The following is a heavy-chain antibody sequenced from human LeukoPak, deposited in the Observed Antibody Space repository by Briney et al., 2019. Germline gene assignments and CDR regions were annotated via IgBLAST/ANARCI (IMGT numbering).Heavy chain of an antibody. CDR2: IYHSGST. D-gene: IGHD6-19*01. CDR3: ARTKYPDYSSGWYYDY. Sequence: SETLSLTCTVSGYSISSGYYWGWIRQPPGKGLEWIGNIYHSGSTYYNPSLKSRVTISVDTSKNQFSLKLSSVTAADTAVYYCARTKYPDYSSGWYYDYWGQGTLVTVSS. J-gene: IGHJ4*02. CDR1: GYSISSGYY. V-gene: IGHV4-38-2*02.